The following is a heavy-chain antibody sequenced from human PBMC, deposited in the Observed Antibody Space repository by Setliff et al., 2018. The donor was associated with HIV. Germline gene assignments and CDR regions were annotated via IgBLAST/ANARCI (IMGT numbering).Heavy chain of an antibody. Sequence: LSLTCTVSGGSISSGSHYWSWIRQPPGKRLEWLGSIYSSGSPSYNPSLSSRLTISVDTSKNQVSLKLSSVTAADTAVYYCARPGVGTVSFDYWGQGTLVTVSS. CDR2: IYSSGSP. V-gene: IGHV4-39*01. CDR1: GGSISSGSHY. J-gene: IGHJ4*02. D-gene: IGHD1-7*01. CDR3: ARPGVGTVSFDY.